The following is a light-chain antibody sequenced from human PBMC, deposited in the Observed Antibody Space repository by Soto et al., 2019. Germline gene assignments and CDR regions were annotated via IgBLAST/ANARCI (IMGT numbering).Light chain of an antibody. CDR1: SSNVGINP. J-gene: IGLJ2*01. CDR2: TND. CDR3: AAWDDNLYCLV. Sequence: QSVLTQPPSTSGTPGQRVTISCSGSSSNVGINPVNWYQQFPGTAPRLLIYTNDQRPSGVPGRFSGSRSGTSASLAISGLQSEDEADYYCAAWDDNLYCLVFGGGTKLTVL. V-gene: IGLV1-44*01.